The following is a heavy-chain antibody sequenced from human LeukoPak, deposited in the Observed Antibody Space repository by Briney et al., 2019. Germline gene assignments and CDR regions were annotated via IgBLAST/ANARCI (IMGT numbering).Heavy chain of an antibody. D-gene: IGHD3-10*02. Sequence: GGSLRLSCAASGFTFSSYVMSWVRQAPGKGLERVSAISGSRSSTYYADAVKGRFTISRDNSKNTLYLQMNSLRAEDTAVYHCARILFGADTGYYYGMDVWGQGTTVSVSS. CDR3: ARILFGADTGYYYGMDV. V-gene: IGHV3-23*01. CDR1: GFTFSSYV. J-gene: IGHJ6*02. CDR2: ISGSRSST.